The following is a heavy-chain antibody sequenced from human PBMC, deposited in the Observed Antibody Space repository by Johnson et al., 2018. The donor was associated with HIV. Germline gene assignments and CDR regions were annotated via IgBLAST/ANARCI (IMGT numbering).Heavy chain of an antibody. D-gene: IGHD4-17*01. CDR1: GFTFSSYA. CDR2: ISYDGSNK. CDR3: ARSPYYDDYWSDAFDI. J-gene: IGHJ3*02. V-gene: IGHV3-30*14. Sequence: VQLVESGGGVVQPGRSLRLSCAASGFTFSSYAMHWVRQAPGKGLEWVAVISYDGSNKYYADSVKGRFTISRDNSKNTLYLQMNSLSAEATAVYYCARSPYYDDYWSDAFDIWGQGTMVTVSS.